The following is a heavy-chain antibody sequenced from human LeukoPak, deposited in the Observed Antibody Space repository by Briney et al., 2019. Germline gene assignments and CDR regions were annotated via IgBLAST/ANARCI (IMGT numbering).Heavy chain of an antibody. D-gene: IGHD6-6*01. J-gene: IGHJ3*02. CDR1: GYTFTDYY. V-gene: IGHV1-2*02. CDR3: ARVGIAARPPLDAFDI. Sequence: ASVKVSCKASGYTFTDYYMHWVRQAPGQGLEWMGWINPNSGGTNYAQKFQGRVTMTRDTSISTAYMELSRLRSDDTAVYYCARVGIAARPPLDAFDIWGQGTMVTVSS. CDR2: INPNSGGT.